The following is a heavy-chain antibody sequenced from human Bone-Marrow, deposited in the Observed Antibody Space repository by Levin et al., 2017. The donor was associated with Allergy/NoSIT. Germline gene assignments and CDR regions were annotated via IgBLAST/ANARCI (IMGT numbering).Heavy chain of an antibody. CDR3: ARGPGGDFWSGRRIYYGMDV. D-gene: IGHD3-3*01. CDR2: INPSGGST. J-gene: IGHJ6*02. Sequence: ASVKVSCKASGYTFTSYYMHWVRQAPGQGLEWMGIINPSGGSTSYAQKFQGRVTMTRDTSTSTVYMELSSLRSEDTAVYYCARGPGGDFWSGRRIYYGMDVWGQGTTVTVSS. V-gene: IGHV1-46*01. CDR1: GYTFTSYY.